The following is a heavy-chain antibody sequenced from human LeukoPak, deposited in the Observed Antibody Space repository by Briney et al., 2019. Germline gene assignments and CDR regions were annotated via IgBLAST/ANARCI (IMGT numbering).Heavy chain of an antibody. Sequence: SGGSLRLSCAASGFTFSSYSMNWVRQAPGKGLELVSSISSSSSYIYYADSVKGRFTISRDNTKNSLYLQMNSLRAEDTAVYYCARDRGEPDHFLGYWGQGTLVTVSS. J-gene: IGHJ4*02. CDR1: GFTFSSYS. D-gene: IGHD3-10*01. V-gene: IGHV3-21*01. CDR2: ISSSSSYI. CDR3: ARDRGEPDHFLGY.